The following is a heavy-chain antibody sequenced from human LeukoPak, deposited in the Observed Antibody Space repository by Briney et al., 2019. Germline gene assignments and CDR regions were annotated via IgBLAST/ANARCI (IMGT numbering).Heavy chain of an antibody. D-gene: IGHD3-16*01. J-gene: IGHJ5*02. V-gene: IGHV1-2*02. CDR1: GYTFTGYY. CDR3: ARGGSRYGGNNWFDP. Sequence: GASVKVSCMASGYTFTGYYMHWVRQAPGQGLEWMGWINPNSGGTNYAQKFQGRVTMTRDTSISTAYMELSRLRSDDTAVYYCARGGSRYGGNNWFDPWGQGTLVTVSS. CDR2: INPNSGGT.